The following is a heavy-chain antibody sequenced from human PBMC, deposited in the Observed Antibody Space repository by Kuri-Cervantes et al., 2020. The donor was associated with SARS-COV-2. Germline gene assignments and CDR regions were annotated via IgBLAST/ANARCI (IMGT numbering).Heavy chain of an antibody. Sequence: SGPTLMKPTETLTLTCTVSGFSLSNARMGVSWIRQPPGKALEWLARIDWDDDKYYSTSLKTRLTISKDTSKNQVVLTMTNMDPVDTATYYCARIPSGGNPIDYWGQGTLVTVSS. J-gene: IGHJ4*02. D-gene: IGHD1-14*01. CDR3: ARIPSGGNPIDY. V-gene: IGHV2-70*11. CDR2: IDWDDDK. CDR1: GFSLSNARMG.